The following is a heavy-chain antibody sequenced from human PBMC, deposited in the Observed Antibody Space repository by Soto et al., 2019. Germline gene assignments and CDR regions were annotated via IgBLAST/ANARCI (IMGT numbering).Heavy chain of an antibody. CDR2: INPKSGGT. J-gene: IGHJ6*02. D-gene: IGHD2-8*01. Sequence: PSVKVSCKASGYSFTDYLIHWVRQAPGQGLEWPGRINPKSGGTSTAQKFQGWVTMTRDRSISTVYMELTRLRSDDTAVYFCARGHSTDCSNGVCSFFYNHEMDVWGQGTTVTVSS. CDR1: GYSFTDYL. CDR3: ARGHSTDCSNGVCSFFYNHEMDV. V-gene: IGHV1-2*04.